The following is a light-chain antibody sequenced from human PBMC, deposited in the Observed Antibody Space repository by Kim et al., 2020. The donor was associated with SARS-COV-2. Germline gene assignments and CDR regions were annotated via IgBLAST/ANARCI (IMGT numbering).Light chain of an antibody. CDR2: QDS. CDR1: KLGDKY. Sequence: VAPGQTASITCSGDKLGDKYACWYQQKPGQSPVLVIYQDSKGPSGIPERFSGSNSGNTATLTISGTQAMDEADYYCQAWDSSTVVFGGGTQLTVL. CDR3: QAWDSSTVV. V-gene: IGLV3-1*01. J-gene: IGLJ2*01.